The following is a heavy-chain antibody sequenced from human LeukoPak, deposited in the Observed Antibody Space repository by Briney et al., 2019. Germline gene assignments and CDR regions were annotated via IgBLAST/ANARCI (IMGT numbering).Heavy chain of an antibody. CDR1: GGSISSYY. Sequence: SETLSLTCTVSGGSISSYYWSWIRQPAGKGLEWIGRIYTSGSTNYNPSLKSRVAMSVDTSKNQFSLKLSSVTAADTAVYYCARGYSSGWYFDYWGQGTLVTVSS. J-gene: IGHJ4*02. CDR3: ARGYSSGWYFDY. D-gene: IGHD6-19*01. CDR2: IYTSGST. V-gene: IGHV4-4*07.